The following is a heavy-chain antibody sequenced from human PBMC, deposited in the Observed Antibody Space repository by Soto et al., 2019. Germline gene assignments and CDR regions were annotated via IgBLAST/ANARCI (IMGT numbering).Heavy chain of an antibody. V-gene: IGHV1-69*13. CDR1: GGTFSSYA. CDR2: IIPIFGTA. CDR3: ARDFRIAAAGTGVWFDP. D-gene: IGHD6-13*01. Sequence: SVKVSCKASGGTFSSYAISWVRQAPGQGLEWMGGIIPIFGTANYAQKFQGRVTITADESTSTAYMELSSLRSEDTAVYYCARDFRIAAAGTGVWFDPWGQGTLVTVSS. J-gene: IGHJ5*02.